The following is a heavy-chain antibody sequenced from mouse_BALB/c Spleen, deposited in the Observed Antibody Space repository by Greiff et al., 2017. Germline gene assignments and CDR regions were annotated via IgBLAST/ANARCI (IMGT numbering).Heavy chain of an antibody. CDR1: GFNIKDTY. CDR2: IDPANGNT. J-gene: IGHJ4*01. D-gene: IGHD3-1*01. Sequence: VQLQQSGAELVKPGASVQLSCTASGFNIKDTYMHWVKQRPEQGLEWIGRIDPANGNTKYDPKFQGKATITADTSSNTAYLQLSSLTSEDTAVYYCARGSGYDAMDYWGQGTSVTVSS. CDR3: ARGSGYDAMDY. V-gene: IGHV14-3*02.